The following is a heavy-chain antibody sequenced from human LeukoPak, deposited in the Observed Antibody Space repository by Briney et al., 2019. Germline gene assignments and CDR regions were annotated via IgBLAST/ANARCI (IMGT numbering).Heavy chain of an antibody. CDR1: GGSFSGYY. CDR2: INHSGST. V-gene: IGHV4-34*01. J-gene: IGHJ6*03. CDR3: ARSRRRATVTRYYYMDV. D-gene: IGHD4-11*01. Sequence: TSETLSLTCAVYGGSFSGYYWSWIRQPPGKGLEWIGEINHSGSTNYNPSLKSRVTISVDTSKNQFSLKLSSVTAADTAVYYCARSRRRATVTRYYYMDVWGKGTTVTVSS.